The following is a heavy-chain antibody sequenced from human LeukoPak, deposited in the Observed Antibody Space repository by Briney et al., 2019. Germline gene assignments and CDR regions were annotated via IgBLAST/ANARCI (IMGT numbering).Heavy chain of an antibody. J-gene: IGHJ5*02. V-gene: IGHV4-4*02. CDR3: AREWQQLAPGWFDP. D-gene: IGHD6-13*01. CDR1: GGSISSSNW. CDR2: IYYSGST. Sequence: SETLSLTCAVSGGSISSSNWWSWVRQPPGKGLEWIGYIYYSGSTNYNPSLKSRVTISVDTSKNQFSLKLSSVTAADTAVYYCAREWQQLAPGWFDPWGQGTLVTVSS.